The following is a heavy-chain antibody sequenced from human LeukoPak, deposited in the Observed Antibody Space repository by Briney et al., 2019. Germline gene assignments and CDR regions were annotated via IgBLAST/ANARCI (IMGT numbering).Heavy chain of an antibody. CDR3: ARDLHYYEAMDV. J-gene: IGHJ6*02. CDR1: GFTSSAYV. CDR2: IGSDNKP. V-gene: IGHV3-23*01. Sequence: GGSLRVSCEASGFTSSAYVMNWVRQAPGKGLEWVSSIGSDNKPHYSESVKGRCAISRDNSKSMLFLQLNSLRAEDTALYYCARDLHYYEAMDVWGQGSTVTVSS.